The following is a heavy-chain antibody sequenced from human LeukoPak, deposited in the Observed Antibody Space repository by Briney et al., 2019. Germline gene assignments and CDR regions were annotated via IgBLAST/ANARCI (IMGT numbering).Heavy chain of an antibody. CDR2: INHSGST. CDR1: GGSFSGYY. CDR3: ARARNTDYYDSSSHLDY. J-gene: IGHJ4*02. D-gene: IGHD3-22*01. V-gene: IGHV4-34*01. Sequence: SETLSLTCAVYGGSFSGYYWSWIRQPPGKGLEWIGEINHSGSTNYNPSLKSRVTISVDTSKNQFSLKLSSVTAADTAVYYCARARNTDYYDSSSHLDYWGQGTLVTVSS.